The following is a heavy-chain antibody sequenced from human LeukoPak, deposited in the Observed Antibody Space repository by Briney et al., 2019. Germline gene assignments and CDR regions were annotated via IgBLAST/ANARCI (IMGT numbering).Heavy chain of an antibody. CDR3: ARGGTYYCQYYYMDV. J-gene: IGHJ6*03. CDR2: MSFDGSHI. V-gene: IGHV3-30*01. Sequence: GGSLRLSCAASQFTFNLHAMNWVRQAPGKGLDWVAVMSFDGSHIYYADSVKGRFTISRDNSNNTLFLQMNSLNADDTAVYYCARGGTYYCQYYYMDVWGKGTTVTVSS. CDR1: QFTFNLHA. D-gene: IGHD3-10*01.